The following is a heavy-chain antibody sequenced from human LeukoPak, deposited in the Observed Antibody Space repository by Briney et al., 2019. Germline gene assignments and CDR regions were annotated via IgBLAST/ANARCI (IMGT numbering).Heavy chain of an antibody. J-gene: IGHJ6*03. Sequence: SQTLSLTCTVSGGSIRRGSSYWSSIRQPAGKGLEWIGRIYISGITNYNPSLKSRVSISVDTSKNQFSLTMCSVTAADTAVYFCARGLEVRARVGYHYYMDVWGKGTTVTVSS. D-gene: IGHD1-26*01. CDR1: GGSIRRGSSY. V-gene: IGHV4-61*02. CDR3: ARGLEVRARVGYHYYMDV. CDR2: IYISGIT.